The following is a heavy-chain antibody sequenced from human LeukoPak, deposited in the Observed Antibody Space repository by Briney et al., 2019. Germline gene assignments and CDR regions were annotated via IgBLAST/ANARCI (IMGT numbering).Heavy chain of an antibody. D-gene: IGHD3-3*01. V-gene: IGHV4-59*08. Sequence: SETLSLTCTVSGGSISSYYWSWIRHPPGRGLEWIGYIYYSGSTNYNPSLKSPVTISVDTSKNQFSLKLSSVTAADTAVYYCARHTSAPSRSGYFDPWGQGTLVTVSS. CDR2: IYYSGST. CDR3: ARHTSAPSRSGYFDP. J-gene: IGHJ5*02. CDR1: GGSISSYY.